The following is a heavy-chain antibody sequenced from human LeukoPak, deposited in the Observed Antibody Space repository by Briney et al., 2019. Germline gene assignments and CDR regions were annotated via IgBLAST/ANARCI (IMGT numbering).Heavy chain of an antibody. V-gene: IGHV3-48*01. CDR2: ISISSSTI. J-gene: IGHJ4*02. CDR1: GFTFSSYT. CDR3: AKDIAVAGTNYFDY. D-gene: IGHD6-19*01. Sequence: PGGSLRLSCAASGFTFSSYTMNWVRQAPGKGLEWVSYISISSSTIYYADSVKGRFTISRDNSKNTLYLQMNSLRAEDTAVYHCAKDIAVAGTNYFDYWGQGTLVTVSS.